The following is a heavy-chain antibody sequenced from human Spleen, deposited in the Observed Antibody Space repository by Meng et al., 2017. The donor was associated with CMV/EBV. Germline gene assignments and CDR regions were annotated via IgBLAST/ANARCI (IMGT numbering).Heavy chain of an antibody. J-gene: IGHJ4*02. CDR3: ARGLYYGSGSYYSY. CDR2: IYHSGIT. Sequence: SETLSLTCAVSGGSISSRNWWSWVRQPPGKGLEWIGEIYHSGITSYSPSLKSRVTISIDKSKNQFSLKLSSVTAADTAVYYCARGLYYGSGSYYSYWGQGTPVTVSS. V-gene: IGHV4-4*02. CDR1: GGSISSRNW. D-gene: IGHD3-10*01.